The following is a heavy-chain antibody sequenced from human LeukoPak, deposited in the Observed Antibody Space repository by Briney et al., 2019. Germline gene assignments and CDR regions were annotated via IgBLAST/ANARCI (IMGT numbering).Heavy chain of an antibody. Sequence: GASVKVSCKASGGTFSIYAISWVRQAPGQGLEWMGGIIPIFGTANYAQKSQGRVTITADESTSTAYMELSSLRSEDTAVYYCARCPTYYDILTGYYNYYYYGMDVWGQGTTVTVSS. J-gene: IGHJ6*02. D-gene: IGHD3-9*01. CDR2: IIPIFGTA. CDR3: ARCPTYYDILTGYYNYYYYGMDV. V-gene: IGHV1-69*13. CDR1: GGTFSIYA.